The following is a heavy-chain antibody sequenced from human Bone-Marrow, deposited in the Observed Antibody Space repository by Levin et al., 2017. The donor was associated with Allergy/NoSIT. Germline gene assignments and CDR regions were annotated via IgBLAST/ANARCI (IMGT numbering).Heavy chain of an antibody. CDR1: GFTFSSYA. Sequence: GESLKISCAASGFTFSSYAMSWVRQAPGKGLEWVSAISGSGGSTYYADSVKGRFTISRDNSKNTLYLQMNSLRAEDTAVYYCAKDLGWSGYDSGGWYNYWGQGTLVTVSS. V-gene: IGHV3-23*01. CDR2: ISGSGGST. D-gene: IGHD5-12*01. J-gene: IGHJ4*02. CDR3: AKDLGWSGYDSGGWYNY.